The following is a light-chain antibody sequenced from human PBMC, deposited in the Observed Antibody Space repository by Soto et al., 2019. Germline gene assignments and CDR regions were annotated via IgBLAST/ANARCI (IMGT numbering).Light chain of an antibody. CDR1: QSVSSSY. CDR2: AAS. V-gene: IGKV3-20*01. Sequence: EIVLTQSPGTLSLSPGERASLSCRASQSVSSSYLAWYQQKLGQAPRLLIYAASTRATGIPVRFSGSGSGTDFTLTISRLVPEDFAVYSCQQYGSSPPTFGQGTKLEIK. J-gene: IGKJ2*01. CDR3: QQYGSSPPT.